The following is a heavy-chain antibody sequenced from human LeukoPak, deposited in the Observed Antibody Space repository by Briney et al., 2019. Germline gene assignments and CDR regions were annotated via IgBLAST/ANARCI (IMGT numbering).Heavy chain of an antibody. J-gene: IGHJ4*02. CDR1: GFTVSSNY. Sequence: GGSLRLSCAASGFTVSSNYMSWVRQAPGKGLKWVSVIYSGGSTYYADSVKGRFTISRDSSKNTLYLQMNSLRAEDTAVYYCARYSSGWYYFDYWGQGTLVTVSS. V-gene: IGHV3-53*01. CDR3: ARYSSGWYYFDY. CDR2: IYSGGST. D-gene: IGHD6-19*01.